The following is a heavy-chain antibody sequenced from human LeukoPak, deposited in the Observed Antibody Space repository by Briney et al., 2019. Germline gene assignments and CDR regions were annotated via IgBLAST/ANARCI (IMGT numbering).Heavy chain of an antibody. CDR2: IYPGDSDT. CDR3: ARQLWGATGDAFDI. J-gene: IGHJ3*02. D-gene: IGHD7-27*01. V-gene: IGHV5-51*01. Sequence: GESLKIACKGSGYSFTSYWIGWVRQMPGKGLEWMAIIYPGDSDTSYSPSFQGQVTISADKSISTAYLQWSSLKASETAMYYCARQLWGATGDAFDIWGQGTMVTVSS. CDR1: GYSFTSYW.